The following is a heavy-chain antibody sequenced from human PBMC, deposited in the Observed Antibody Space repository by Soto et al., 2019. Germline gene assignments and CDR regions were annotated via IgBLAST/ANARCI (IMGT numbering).Heavy chain of an antibody. CDR3: ASARHIGP. V-gene: IGHV3-7*01. CDR1: GFAFINYW. D-gene: IGHD2-21*01. Sequence: PWGSLRLSCAASGFAFINYWIIFFGHSPFKGLEWVANIKEDGSERNYVDSVKGRFTISRDNAENSLYLQMNSLRAEDTAVYYCASARHIGPWGQGTLVTVSS. J-gene: IGHJ5*02. CDR2: IKEDGSER.